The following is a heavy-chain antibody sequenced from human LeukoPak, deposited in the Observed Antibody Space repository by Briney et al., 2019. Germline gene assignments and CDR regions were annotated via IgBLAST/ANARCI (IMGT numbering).Heavy chain of an antibody. CDR2: IHYSGNT. CDR3: TRDLGGVSGHFNF. CDR1: GDSISSYY. D-gene: IGHD6-19*01. V-gene: IGHV4-59*01. Sequence: SETLSLTCTVSGDSISSYYWSWIRQPPGKGLEWTGYIHYSGNTNSNPSLKSRVTMSVDTSKNQFSLKLSSLTAADTAIYFCTRDLGGVSGHFNFWGQGTLATVSS. J-gene: IGHJ4*02.